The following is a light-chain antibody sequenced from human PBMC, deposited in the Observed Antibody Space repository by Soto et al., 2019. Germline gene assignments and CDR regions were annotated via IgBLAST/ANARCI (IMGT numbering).Light chain of an antibody. J-gene: IGKJ1*01. V-gene: IGKV1-6*01. CDR3: QQYNSYSRT. Sequence: AIQMTQSPSSLSASVGDRVTITCRASQGIRNDLGWYQQKPGKAPRLLIYAASSLQSGVPSRFSGSGSGTDFTLTISSLQPDDFATYYCQQYNSYSRTFGQGTKVDIK. CDR2: AAS. CDR1: QGIRND.